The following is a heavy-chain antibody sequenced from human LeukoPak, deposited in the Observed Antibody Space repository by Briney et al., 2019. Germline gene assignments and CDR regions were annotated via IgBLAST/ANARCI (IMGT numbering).Heavy chain of an antibody. CDR1: GFTFSSYA. J-gene: IGHJ4*02. Sequence: PGGSLRLSCAASGFTFSSYAMTWVRQAPGEGLEWVSAIISGSGRTTHYADSVKGRFTISRDNSKNTLYLQMSSLRAEDTAVYYCARDLGAGVPYSVDYWGQGTLVTVSS. D-gene: IGHD2-21*01. V-gene: IGHV3-23*01. CDR3: ARDLGAGVPYSVDY. CDR2: IISGSGRTT.